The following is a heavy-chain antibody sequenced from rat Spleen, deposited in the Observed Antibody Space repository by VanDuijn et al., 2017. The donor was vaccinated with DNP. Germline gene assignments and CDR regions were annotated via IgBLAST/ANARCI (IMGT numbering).Heavy chain of an antibody. D-gene: IGHD1-2*01. V-gene: IGHV5-31*01. CDR1: GFTFNNYY. J-gene: IGHJ3*01. CDR2: ISNGGGST. CDR3: ARSTITAISNWFAY. Sequence: EVQLVESGGDLVQPGGSLKLSCIASGFTFNNYYMTWIRQVPGTGLEWVASISNGGGSTYYPDSVKGRFTISRDNAKNTLQLQMNNLRSEDTATYYCARSTITAISNWFAYWGQGTLVTVSS.